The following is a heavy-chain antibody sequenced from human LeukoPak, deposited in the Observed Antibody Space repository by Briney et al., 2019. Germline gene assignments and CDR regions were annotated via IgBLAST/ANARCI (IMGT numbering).Heavy chain of an antibody. V-gene: IGHV3-48*03. CDR1: GFTFSSYE. CDR3: ARSDNWNIWSYFDY. D-gene: IGHD1-20*01. CDR2: ISSSGSTI. J-gene: IGHJ4*02. Sequence: PGGSLRLSCAAPGFTFSSYEMNWIRQAPGKGLEWVSYISSSGSTIYYADSVKGRFTISRDNAKNSLYLQMNSLRAEDTAVYYCARSDNWNIWSYFDYWGQGTLVTVSS.